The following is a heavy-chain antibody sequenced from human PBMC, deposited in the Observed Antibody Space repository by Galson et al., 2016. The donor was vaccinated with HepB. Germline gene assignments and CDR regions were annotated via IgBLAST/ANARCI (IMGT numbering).Heavy chain of an antibody. CDR1: GFRSGSYG. D-gene: IGHD3-10*01. CDR3: AKDPYYGSDRGYGMDV. CDR2: IPLDGSNK. J-gene: IGHJ6*02. Sequence: SLRLSCAASGFRSGSYGMHWVRQAPGKGLEWVAYIPLDGSNKYYRDSVEGRFTISRDNSKNTVYLQMNSLRAEDTAVYYCAKDPYYGSDRGYGMDVWGQGTTVTVSS. V-gene: IGHV3-30*18.